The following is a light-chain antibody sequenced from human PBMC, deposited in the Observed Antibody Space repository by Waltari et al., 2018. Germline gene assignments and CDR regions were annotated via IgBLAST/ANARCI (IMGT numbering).Light chain of an antibody. V-gene: IGLV2-14*03. CDR2: DVS. CDR3: SAHTIPLHVV. J-gene: IGLJ2*01. Sequence: QSALTQPASVSGSPGQSITISCAGSGTDIGYSDYVSWYQQYPDHVPKLLIYDVSQRPSGLSTRFSAAKSGNTAFLTISGLQADDEADYYCSAHTIPLHVVFGGGTKVTVL. CDR1: GTDIGYSDY.